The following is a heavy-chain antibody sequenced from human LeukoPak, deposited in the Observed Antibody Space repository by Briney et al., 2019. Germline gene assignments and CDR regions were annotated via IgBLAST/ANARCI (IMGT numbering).Heavy chain of an antibody. CDR1: GISLSNYA. V-gene: IGHV3-23*01. CDR3: AKRGVVIRGLLVIGYHQEAYHYDF. J-gene: IGHJ4*02. D-gene: IGHD3-10*01. CDR2: ISERGGST. Sequence: GGSLRLSCVVSGISLSNYAMTWVRQAPGKGLEWVPYISERGGSTTYADSVKGRFTISRDTSLNTLYLQMNNLRAEDTAVYFCAKRGVVIRGLLVIGYHQEAYHYDFWGQGVLVTVSS.